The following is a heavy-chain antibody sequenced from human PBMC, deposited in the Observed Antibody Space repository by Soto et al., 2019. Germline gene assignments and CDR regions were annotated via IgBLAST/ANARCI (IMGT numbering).Heavy chain of an antibody. CDR1: GFTFSSYW. V-gene: IGHV3-74*01. D-gene: IGHD3-10*01. CDR2: INSDGSST. J-gene: IGHJ4*02. Sequence: GGSLRLSCAASGFTFSSYWMHWVRQAPGKGLVWVSRINSDGSSTSYADSVKGRFTISRDNAKNTLYLQMNSLRAEDTAVYYCARRRTSAAHPYFDYWGQGTLVTVSS. CDR3: ARRRTSAAHPYFDY.